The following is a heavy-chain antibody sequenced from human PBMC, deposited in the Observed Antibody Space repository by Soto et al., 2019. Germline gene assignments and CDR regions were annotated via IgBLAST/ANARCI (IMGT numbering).Heavy chain of an antibody. CDR3: ARGVNYYDSSGSSWFDP. CDR2: IYHSGST. V-gene: IGHV4-30-2*01. CDR1: GCSISNGGYS. Sequence: SDTLSLTCAVSGCSISNGGYSGSCIGRPPGKGLEWIGYIYHSGSTYYNPSLKSRVTISVDRSKNQFSLKLSSVTAADTAVYYCARGVNYYDSSGSSWFDPWGQGALVTVS. J-gene: IGHJ5*02. D-gene: IGHD3-22*01.